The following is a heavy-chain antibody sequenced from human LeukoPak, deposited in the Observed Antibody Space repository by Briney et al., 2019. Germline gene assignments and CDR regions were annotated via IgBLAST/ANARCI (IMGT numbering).Heavy chain of an antibody. V-gene: IGHV1-18*01. Sequence: ASVKVSCKASGYTFTSYGISWVRQAPGQGLEWMGWISAYNGNTNYAQKFQGRVTITADESTSTAYMELSSLRSEDTAVYYCTTEYKLAEDLYYFDYWGQGTLVTVSS. CDR1: GYTFTSYG. CDR2: ISAYNGNT. J-gene: IGHJ4*02. D-gene: IGHD2/OR15-2a*01. CDR3: TTEYKLAEDLYYFDY.